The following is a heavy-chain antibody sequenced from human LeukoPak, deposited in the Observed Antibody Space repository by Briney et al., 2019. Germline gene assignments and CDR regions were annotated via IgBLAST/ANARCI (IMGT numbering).Heavy chain of an antibody. J-gene: IGHJ4*02. CDR2: IYYSGST. Sequence: SETLSLTCTVSGGSISSYYWSWIRQPPGKGLEWIGYIYYSGSTNYNPSLKSRVTMSVDTSKNQFSLKLSSVTAADTAVYYCARTSSGSYRSYYFDYWGQGTLVTVSS. D-gene: IGHD1-26*01. CDR3: ARTSSGSYRSYYFDY. V-gene: IGHV4-59*12. CDR1: GGSISSYY.